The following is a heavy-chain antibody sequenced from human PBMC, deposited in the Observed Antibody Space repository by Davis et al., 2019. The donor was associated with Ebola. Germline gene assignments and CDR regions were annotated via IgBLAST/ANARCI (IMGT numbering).Heavy chain of an antibody. J-gene: IGHJ6*02. CDR2: IYYSGST. CDR3: ARDLTHYYGMDV. Sequence: PSETLSLTCTVSGGSISSYYWSWIRQPPGKGLEWIGYIYYSGSTNYNPSLKSRVTMSVDTSKNQFSLKLSSVTAADTAVYYCARDLTHYYGMDVWGQGTTVTVSS. D-gene: IGHD3-9*01. V-gene: IGHV4-59*12. CDR1: GGSISSYY.